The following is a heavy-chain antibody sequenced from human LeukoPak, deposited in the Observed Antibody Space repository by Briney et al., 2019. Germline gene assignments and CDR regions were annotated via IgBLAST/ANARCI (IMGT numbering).Heavy chain of an antibody. V-gene: IGHV1-2*02. CDR1: GYTFTGYY. CDR3: ARDRGSGGRYSGSGQNWYFDL. J-gene: IGHJ2*01. CDR2: INPNSGGT. D-gene: IGHD6-19*01. Sequence: GASVKVSCKASGYTFTGYYMHWVRQAPGQGLEWMGWINPNSGGTNYAQKFQGRVTMTRDTSISTAYMELSRLRSDDTAVYYCARDRGSGGRYSGSGQNWYFDLWGRGTLVTVSS.